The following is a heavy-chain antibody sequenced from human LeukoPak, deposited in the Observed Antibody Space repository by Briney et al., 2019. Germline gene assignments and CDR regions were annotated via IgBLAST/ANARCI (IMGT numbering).Heavy chain of an antibody. D-gene: IGHD3-22*01. Sequence: ASVKVSCKASGYTFTSYYMHWVRQAPGQGLEWMGIINPSGGSTSYAQKFQGRVTMTRDTSTSTVYMELSSLRSEDTAVYYCAREAYYYDSNGYYHPGRYYYGMDVWGRGTTVTVSS. CDR2: INPSGGST. CDR3: AREAYYYDSNGYYHPGRYYYGMDV. J-gene: IGHJ6*02. CDR1: GYTFTSYY. V-gene: IGHV1-46*01.